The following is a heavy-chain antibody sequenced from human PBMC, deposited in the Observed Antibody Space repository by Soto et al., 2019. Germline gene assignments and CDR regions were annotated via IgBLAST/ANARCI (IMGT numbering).Heavy chain of an antibody. Sequence: EVQLVESGGGLVQPGGSLRLSCAASGFTFSSYSMNWVRQAPGKGLEWVSYISSSSSTIYYADSVKGRFTISRDNAKNSLYLQMNSLRAEDTAVYYCARASYENWSDYYYYMDVWGKGTTVTVSS. D-gene: IGHD1-26*01. V-gene: IGHV3-48*01. CDR1: GFTFSSYS. J-gene: IGHJ6*03. CDR2: ISSSSSTI. CDR3: ARASYENWSDYYYYMDV.